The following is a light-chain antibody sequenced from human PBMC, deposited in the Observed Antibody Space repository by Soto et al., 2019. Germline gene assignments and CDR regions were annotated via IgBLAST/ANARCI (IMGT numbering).Light chain of an antibody. CDR3: MQALQTPLT. CDR1: QSVSSK. Sequence: ETVMTQSPATLSLSPGERATLSCRASQSVSSKLVWYQQKPGQAPRFLIYGASTRATGVPDRFSGSGSGTDFTLKISRVEAEDVGVYYCMQALQTPLTFGGGTKVDIK. CDR2: GAS. J-gene: IGKJ4*01. V-gene: IGKV3D-15*01.